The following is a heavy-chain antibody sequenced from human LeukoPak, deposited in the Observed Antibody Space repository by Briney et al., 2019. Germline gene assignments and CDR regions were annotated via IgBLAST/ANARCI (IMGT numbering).Heavy chain of an antibody. J-gene: IGHJ4*02. Sequence: SETLSLTCAVYGGSFSGYYWSWIRQPPGKGLEWIGEINHSGSTNYNPSLKSRVTISVDTSKNQFSLKLSSVNAADTAVYYCARESYYYGSGSYSPFDYWGQGTLVTVSS. CDR2: INHSGST. CDR1: GGSFSGYY. V-gene: IGHV4-34*01. D-gene: IGHD3-10*01. CDR3: ARESYYYGSGSYSPFDY.